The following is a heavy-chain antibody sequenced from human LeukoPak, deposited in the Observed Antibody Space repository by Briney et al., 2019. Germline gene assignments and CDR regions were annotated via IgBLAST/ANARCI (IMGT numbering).Heavy chain of an antibody. CDR3: AKDDCSSTSCYTFDY. Sequence: TSGGSLRLSCAASGFTFSDYYMSWIRQAPGKGLEWVSYISSSGSTFYYADSVKGRFTISRDNAKNSLYLQMNSLRAEDTDVYYCAKDDCSSTSCYTFDYWGQGTLVTVSS. J-gene: IGHJ4*02. CDR1: GFTFSDYY. D-gene: IGHD2-2*02. CDR2: ISSSGSTF. V-gene: IGHV3-11*01.